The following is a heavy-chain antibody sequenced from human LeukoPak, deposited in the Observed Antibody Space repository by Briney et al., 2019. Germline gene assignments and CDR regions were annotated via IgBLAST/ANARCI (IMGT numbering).Heavy chain of an antibody. J-gene: IGHJ4*02. V-gene: IGHV3-7*01. D-gene: IGHD5-12*01. CDR1: GFTFSSYW. Sequence: GGSLRPSCAASGFTFSSYWMSWVRQAPGKGLEWVANIKQDGSEKYYVDSVKGRFTISRDNAKNSLYLQMNSLRAEDTAVYYCAREALAVATDFDYWGQGTLVTVSS. CDR3: AREALAVATDFDY. CDR2: IKQDGSEK.